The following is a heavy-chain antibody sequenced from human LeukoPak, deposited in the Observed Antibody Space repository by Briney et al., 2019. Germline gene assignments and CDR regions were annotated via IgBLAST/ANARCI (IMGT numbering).Heavy chain of an antibody. CDR3: ARVALGSYNWFDP. V-gene: IGHV3-30-3*01. Sequence: GRSLRLSCAASGFTFSSYAMHWVRQAPGKGLEWVAVISYDGSNKYYADSVKGRFTISRDNSKNTLYLQMNSLRAEDTAVYYCARVALGSYNWFDPWGQGTLVTVSS. CDR1: GFTFSSYA. J-gene: IGHJ5*02. D-gene: IGHD3-10*01. CDR2: ISYDGSNK.